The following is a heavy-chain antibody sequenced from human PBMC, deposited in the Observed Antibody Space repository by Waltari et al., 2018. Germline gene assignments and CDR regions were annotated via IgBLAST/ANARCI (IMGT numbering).Heavy chain of an antibody. Sequence: QVQLVESGGGVVQPGGSLRLSCAASGFNFSRYGMHWVRQAPGKGLEWVAFIRYDGSNKFYADSVKGRFTISRDNSKNTLYLQMNSLRPEDTALYYCVRDGIIPSRDYFDFWAREPWSPSPQ. D-gene: IGHD2-21*01. CDR3: VRDGIIPSRDYFDF. J-gene: IGHJ4*02. CDR2: IRYDGSNK. V-gene: IGHV3-30*02. CDR1: GFNFSRYG.